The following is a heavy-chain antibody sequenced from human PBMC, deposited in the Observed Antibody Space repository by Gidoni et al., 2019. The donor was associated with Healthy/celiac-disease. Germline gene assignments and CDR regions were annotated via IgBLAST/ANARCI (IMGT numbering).Heavy chain of an antibody. J-gene: IGHJ4*02. D-gene: IGHD6-6*01. V-gene: IGHV1-69*01. CDR3: ARVGSSSDFDY. CDR2: IIPICGTA. CDR1: GGTFSSYA. Sequence: VQLLQSGAEVPKPGSSVKVSCQASGGTFSSYAISWVRQAPGQGLEWMGGIIPICGTANYAQKFKGRVTITAEESTSTAYMELSSLRAEDTAVYYCARVGSSSDFDYWGQGTLVTVSS.